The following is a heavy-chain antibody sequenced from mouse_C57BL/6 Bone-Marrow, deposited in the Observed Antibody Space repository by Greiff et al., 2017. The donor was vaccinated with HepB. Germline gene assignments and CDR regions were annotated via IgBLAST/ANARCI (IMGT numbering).Heavy chain of an antibody. J-gene: IGHJ1*03. CDR3: ARGTTTVGDWYFDV. D-gene: IGHD1-1*01. CDR2: IWSGGST. CDR1: GFSLTSYG. V-gene: IGHV2-2*01. Sequence: VQLQQSGPGLVQPSQSLSITCTVSGFSLTSYGVHWVRQSPGKGLEWLGVIWSGGSTDYNAAFISRLSISKDNSKSQVFLKMNSLQADDTAIYYCARGTTTVGDWYFDVWGTGTTVTVSS.